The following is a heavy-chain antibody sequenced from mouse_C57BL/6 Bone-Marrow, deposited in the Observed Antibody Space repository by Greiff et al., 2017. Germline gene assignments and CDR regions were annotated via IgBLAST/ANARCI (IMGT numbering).Heavy chain of an antibody. CDR3: ARLGFYYGSSHYAMDY. V-gene: IGHV5-6*01. J-gene: IGHJ4*01. CDR1: GFTFSSYG. Sequence: EVQLQESGGDLVKPGGSLKLSCAASGFTFSSYGMSWVRQTPDKRLEWVATISSGGSYTYYPDSVKGRFTISRDNAKNTLYLQMSSLKSEDAAMYYCARLGFYYGSSHYAMDYWGQGTSVTVSS. D-gene: IGHD1-1*01. CDR2: ISSGGSYT.